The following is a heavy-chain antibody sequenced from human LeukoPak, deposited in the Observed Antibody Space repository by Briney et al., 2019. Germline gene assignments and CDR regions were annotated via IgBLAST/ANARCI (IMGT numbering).Heavy chain of an antibody. CDR1: GFTFSSYS. CDR3: ARHSYGSGSY. J-gene: IGHJ4*02. CDR2: ITSSSSAI. V-gene: IGHV3-48*02. Sequence: GGSLRLSCAASGFTFSSYSMNWVRQAPGKGLEWVSHITSSSSAIYYADSVKGRFTISRDNAKNSLYLRMNSLRDEDTAVYYCARHSYGSGSYWGQGTLVTVSS. D-gene: IGHD3-10*01.